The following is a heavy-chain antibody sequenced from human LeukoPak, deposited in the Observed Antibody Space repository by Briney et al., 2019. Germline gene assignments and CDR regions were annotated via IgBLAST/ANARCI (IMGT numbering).Heavy chain of an antibody. J-gene: IGHJ4*02. D-gene: IGHD3-16*01. CDR1: GFTFSSYA. CDR3: AKDVGDNPWN. V-gene: IGHV3-23*01. CDR2: ISGSGDNT. Sequence: GGSLRLSCAASGFTFSSYAMSWVRQVPGKGLEWVSVISGSGDNTYYADSVKGRFTISRDNSKNMLYLQMNSLRAEDTAVYYCAKDVGDNPWNWGQGTLVTVSS.